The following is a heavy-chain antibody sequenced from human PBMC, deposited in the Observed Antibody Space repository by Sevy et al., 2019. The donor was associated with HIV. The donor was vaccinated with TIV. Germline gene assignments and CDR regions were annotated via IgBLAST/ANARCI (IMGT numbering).Heavy chain of an antibody. CDR3: AGARYDSSGSFDAFDI. D-gene: IGHD3-22*01. CDR1: GFTFCSYA. CDR2: IFRSGDVT. V-gene: IGHV3-23*01. Sequence: GESLKISCTASGFTFCSYAMNWVRQAPGKGLEWVSTIFRSGDVTYYADSVKGRFTISRDNSRNTLYLQMNSLRAEDTAVYYCAGARYDSSGSFDAFDIWGQGTMVTVSS. J-gene: IGHJ3*02.